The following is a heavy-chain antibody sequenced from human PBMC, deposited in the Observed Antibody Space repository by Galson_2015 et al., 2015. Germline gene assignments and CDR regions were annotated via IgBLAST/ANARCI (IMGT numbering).Heavy chain of an antibody. Sequence: SLRLSCAASGFTFSSYGIHWVRQAPGKGLEWVAVISYDGSKKYYADSVKGRFTISKDNSKNTLYLQMNSLRAEDAAVYYCVREGPIGPGGTLDYWGQGTLVTVSS. J-gene: IGHJ4*02. D-gene: IGHD3-10*01. CDR1: GFTFSSYG. CDR2: ISYDGSKK. V-gene: IGHV3-30*03. CDR3: VREGPIGPGGTLDY.